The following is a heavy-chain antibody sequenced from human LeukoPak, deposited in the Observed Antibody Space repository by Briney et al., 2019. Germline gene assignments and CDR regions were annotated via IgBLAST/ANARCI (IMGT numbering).Heavy chain of an antibody. J-gene: IGHJ4*02. CDR2: ISTSGTTI. CDR3: ARDWSFSFDY. CDR1: GFTFSSYG. D-gene: IGHD1-26*01. Sequence: PGGSLRLSCAASGFTFSSYGMNWVRQAPGKGLEWLSYISTSGTTIYFADSVKGRFTISRDNAKSSLYLQMNSLRDEDKAVYYCARDWSFSFDYWGQGTLVTVSS. V-gene: IGHV3-48*02.